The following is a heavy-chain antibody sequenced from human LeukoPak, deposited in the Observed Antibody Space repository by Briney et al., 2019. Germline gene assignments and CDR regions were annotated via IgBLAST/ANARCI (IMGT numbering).Heavy chain of an antibody. CDR1: GGSISSSNW. CDR3: AGTLVRGWYFDY. V-gene: IGHV4-4*02. CDR2: IYHSGST. J-gene: IGHJ4*02. Sequence: PSETLSLTCAVSGGSISSSNWWRWVRQPPGKGLEWIGEIYHSGSTNYNPSLKSRVTISVDNSKNQFSLKLSSVTAADTAVYYCAGTLVRGWYFDYWGQGTLVTVSS. D-gene: IGHD3-10*01.